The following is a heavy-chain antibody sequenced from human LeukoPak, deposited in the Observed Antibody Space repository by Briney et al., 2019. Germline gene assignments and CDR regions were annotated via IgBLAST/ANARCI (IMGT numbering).Heavy chain of an antibody. V-gene: IGHV3-30*18. CDR3: AKGGYYERPWYFDY. CDR2: ISFDGTNK. J-gene: IGHJ4*02. D-gene: IGHD3-22*01. CDR1: GFTFSHYA. Sequence: GGSLRRSCAASGFTFSHYAMHCLRQAPGEGLEWVAIISFDGTNKYYADSVKGRFTISRDNSKNTLYLQMNSLRAEETAVYYCAKGGYYERPWYFDYWGQGTLVTVSS.